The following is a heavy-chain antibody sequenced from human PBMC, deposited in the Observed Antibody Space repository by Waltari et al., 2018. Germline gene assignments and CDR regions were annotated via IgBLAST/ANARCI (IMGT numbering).Heavy chain of an antibody. CDR3: ARGPSNYNWFDP. D-gene: IGHD4-4*01. Sequence: QIKLVQSGAEVKKAGASVKVSCKVSGSIFTGYGVNWVRQAPGQGLEWVGWISTYNGNTNYARNLQGRVTMTRDTSTSTAYMELRSLKSDDTAVYYCARGPSNYNWFDPWGQGTLVTVSS. CDR2: ISTYNGNT. J-gene: IGHJ5*02. V-gene: IGHV1-18*01. CDR1: GSIFTGYG.